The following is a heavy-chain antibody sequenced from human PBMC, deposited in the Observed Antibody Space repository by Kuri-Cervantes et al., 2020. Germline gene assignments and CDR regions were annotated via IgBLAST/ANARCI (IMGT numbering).Heavy chain of an antibody. V-gene: IGHV1-2*02. CDR1: GYTFTDYY. CDR2: INPNSGGT. D-gene: IGHD6-13*01. Sequence: ASVKVSCKASGYTFTDYYIHWVRQAPGQGLEWMGWINPNSGGTNYAQKFQGRVTMTRDTSISTAYMELSRLRSDDTAVYYCARYASSWPRNNWFDPWGQGTLVTVSS. J-gene: IGHJ5*02. CDR3: ARYASSWPRNNWFDP.